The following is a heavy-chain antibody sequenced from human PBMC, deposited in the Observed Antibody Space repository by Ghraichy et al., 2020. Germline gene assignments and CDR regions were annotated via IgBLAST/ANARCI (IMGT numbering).Heavy chain of an antibody. V-gene: IGHV4-39*07. J-gene: IGHJ4*02. CDR2: IYYSGST. CDR3: ARRGRIAAPD. CDR1: GGSISSSSYY. Sequence: SETLSLTCTVSGGSISSSSYYWGWIRQPPGKGLEWIGSIYYSGSTYYNPSLKSQVTISVDTSKNQFSLKLSSVTAADTAVYYCARRGRIAAPDWGQGTLVTVSS. D-gene: IGHD6-13*01.